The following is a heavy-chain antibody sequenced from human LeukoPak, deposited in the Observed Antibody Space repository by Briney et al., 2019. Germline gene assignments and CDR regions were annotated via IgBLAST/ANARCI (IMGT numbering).Heavy chain of an antibody. CDR2: MNPNSGNT. Sequence: ASVKVSCKASGYTFTSYDINWVRQATGQGLEWMGWMNPNSGNTGYAQKFQGRVTITRNTSIDTVYMELSGLRAEDTAIYYCTRGSLSGSSRDYWGQGTLVTVSS. CDR1: GYTFTSYD. D-gene: IGHD1-26*01. CDR3: TRGSLSGSSRDY. V-gene: IGHV1-8*03. J-gene: IGHJ4*02.